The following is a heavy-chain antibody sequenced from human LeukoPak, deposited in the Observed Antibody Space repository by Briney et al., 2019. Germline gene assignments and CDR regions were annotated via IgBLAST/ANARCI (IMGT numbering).Heavy chain of an antibody. V-gene: IGHV3-23*01. CDR3: ARGTSGWYEVGYNWFDP. CDR1: GFTFSGYA. Sequence: GGSLRLSSAASGFTFSGYAMSWVRQAPGKGLEWVSAIRGSGGSTYYADSVKGRFTISRDNSQNTLYLQMNSLRAEDTAVYYCARGTSGWYEVGYNWFDPWGQGTLVTVSS. CDR2: IRGSGGST. D-gene: IGHD6-19*01. J-gene: IGHJ5*02.